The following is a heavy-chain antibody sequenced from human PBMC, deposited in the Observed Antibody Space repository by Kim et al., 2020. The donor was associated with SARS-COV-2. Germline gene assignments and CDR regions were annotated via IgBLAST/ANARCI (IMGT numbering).Heavy chain of an antibody. Sequence: GGSLRLSCAASGFTFSSYWMSWVRQAPGKGLEWVANIKQDGSEKYYVDSVKGRFTISRDNAKNSLYLQMNSLRAEDTAVYYCARDSYYDSSGYYSNWGQGTLVTVSS. CDR3: ARDSYYDSSGYYSN. V-gene: IGHV3-7*03. J-gene: IGHJ4*02. CDR2: IKQDGSEK. CDR1: GFTFSSYW. D-gene: IGHD3-22*01.